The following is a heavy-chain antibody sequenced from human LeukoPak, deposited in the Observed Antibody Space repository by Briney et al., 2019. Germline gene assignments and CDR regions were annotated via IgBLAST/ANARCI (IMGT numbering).Heavy chain of an antibody. CDR2: IIPIFGTA. D-gene: IGHD6-13*01. V-gene: IGHV1-69*05. CDR3: ARVGGYSSSWYRPYYFDY. Sequence: SVKVSCKASGGTFSSYAISWVRQAPGQGLEWMGGIIPIFGTANYAQKLQGRVTMTTDTSTSTAYMELRSLRSDDTAVYYCARVGGYSSSWYRPYYFDYWGQGTLVTVSS. CDR1: GGTFSSYA. J-gene: IGHJ4*02.